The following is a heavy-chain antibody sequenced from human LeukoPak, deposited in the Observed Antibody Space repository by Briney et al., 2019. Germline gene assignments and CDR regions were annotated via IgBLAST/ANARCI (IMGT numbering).Heavy chain of an antibody. CDR2: IKEDGSEI. CDR1: AFTFSSYW. J-gene: IGHJ4*02. CDR3: AKDAISKNSMWDYFDY. Sequence: GGSLRLSCEASAFTFSSYWMSWVRQAPGKGLEWVANIKEDGSEINYVDSVKGRFTISRDNAKNSLFLQMSSLRVEDTAVYYCAKDAISKNSMWDYFDYMGQGTLVTVSS. D-gene: IGHD1-26*01. V-gene: IGHV3-7*03.